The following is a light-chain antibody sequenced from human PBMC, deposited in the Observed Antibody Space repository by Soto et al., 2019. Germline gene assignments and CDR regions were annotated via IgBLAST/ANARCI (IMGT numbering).Light chain of an antibody. Sequence: QAVVTQPPSASGTPGQRVSISCSGSDSNIGDNAVNWFQQLPGTAPKLLIYSNRQRPSGVPDRFSGSKSGTSASLAISGLQSEDEAVYFCATWDDSLNGRVFGGGTKSPS. CDR2: SNR. CDR1: DSNIGDNA. J-gene: IGLJ3*02. CDR3: ATWDDSLNGRV. V-gene: IGLV1-44*01.